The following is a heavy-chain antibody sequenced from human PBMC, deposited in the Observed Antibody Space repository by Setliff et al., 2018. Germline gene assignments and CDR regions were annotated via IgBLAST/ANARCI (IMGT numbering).Heavy chain of an antibody. CDR2: IIPIFGTA. D-gene: IGHD3-16*02. V-gene: IGHV1-69*05. Sequence: VKVSCKASGGTFSSYAISWVRQAPGQGLEWMGGIIPIFGTANYAQKFQGRVTITTDESTSTAYMELSSLRSEDTAVYYCAREGNYEYVWGSYRDDAFDIWGQGTMVTVSS. CDR1: GGTFSSYA. J-gene: IGHJ3*02. CDR3: AREGNYEYVWGSYRDDAFDI.